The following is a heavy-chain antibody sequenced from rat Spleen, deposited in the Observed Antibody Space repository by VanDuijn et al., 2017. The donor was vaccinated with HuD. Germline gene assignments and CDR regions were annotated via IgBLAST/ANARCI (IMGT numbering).Heavy chain of an antibody. V-gene: IGHV5S13*01. J-gene: IGHJ1*01. CDR3: ASGYYYNGNWYFDF. CDR1: GFTFSNYG. D-gene: IGHD1-1*01. Sequence: EVQLVESGGGLVQPGRSLKLSCAASGFTFSNYGMAWVRQAPTKGLEWVTSISTGGGNTYYRDSVKGRFTISRDNAKNTLYLQMDSLRSEDTATYYCASGYYYNGNWYFDFWGPGTMVTVSS. CDR2: ISTGGGNT.